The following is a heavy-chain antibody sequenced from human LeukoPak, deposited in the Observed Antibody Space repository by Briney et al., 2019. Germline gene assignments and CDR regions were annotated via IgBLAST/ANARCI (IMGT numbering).Heavy chain of an antibody. CDR3: ARDKQVGATYFDY. V-gene: IGHV3-23*01. J-gene: IGHJ4*02. D-gene: IGHD1-26*01. CDR1: GFTFRTYA. Sequence: GGSLRLSCVASGFTFRTYAMSWVRQAPGKGLEWVSGISDSGGTTYYVDSVKGRFTISRDNSKNTLYLQINSLRAEDTAVYYCARDKQVGATYFDYWGQGALVTVSS. CDR2: ISDSGGTT.